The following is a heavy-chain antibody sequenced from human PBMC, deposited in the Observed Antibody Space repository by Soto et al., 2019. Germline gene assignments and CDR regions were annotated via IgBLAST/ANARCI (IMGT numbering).Heavy chain of an antibody. J-gene: IGHJ6*02. CDR1: GYSFTSYD. D-gene: IGHD3-16*02. CDR3: ARQPPPYDYVWGSYRYVSDV. V-gene: IGHV1-8*01. Sequence: XSVKVSCKASGYSFTSYDINWVRQATGQGLEWMGWMNPNSGNTGYAQKFQGRVTMTRNTSISTAYMELSSLRSEDTAVYYCARQPPPYDYVWGSYRYVSDVWGQGATVTVSS. CDR2: MNPNSGNT.